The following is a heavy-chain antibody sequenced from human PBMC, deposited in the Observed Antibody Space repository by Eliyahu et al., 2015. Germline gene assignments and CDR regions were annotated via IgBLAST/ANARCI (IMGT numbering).Heavy chain of an antibody. CDR1: GGSFSGYY. Sequence: QVQLQQWGAGLLKPSETLSLTCAVYGGSFSGYYWSWIRQPPGKGLEWIGEINHSGSTNYNPSLKSRVTISVDTSKNQFSLKLSSVTAADTAVYYCARKRELLNWFDPWGQGTLVTVSS. V-gene: IGHV4-34*01. CDR3: ARKRELLNWFDP. D-gene: IGHD1-26*01. J-gene: IGHJ5*02. CDR2: INHSGST.